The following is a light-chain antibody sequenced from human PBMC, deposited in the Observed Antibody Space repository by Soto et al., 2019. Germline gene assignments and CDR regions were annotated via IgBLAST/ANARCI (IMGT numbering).Light chain of an antibody. Sequence: QSVLTQSPSASASLGASVKLTCTLTSGRSSYTIAWHQQKPEKGPRYLMKVNSDGSHTKGDGIPDRFSGSSSGVERYLIISRLRTDYEADYYCQTWGTGIVFGGGTKLTVL. J-gene: IGLJ3*02. CDR3: QTWGTGIV. V-gene: IGLV4-69*01. CDR2: VNSDGSH. CDR1: SGRSSYT.